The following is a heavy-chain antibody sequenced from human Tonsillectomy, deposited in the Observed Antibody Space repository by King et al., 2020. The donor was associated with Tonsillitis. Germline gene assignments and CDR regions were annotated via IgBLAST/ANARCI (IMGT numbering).Heavy chain of an antibody. D-gene: IGHD3-3*01. J-gene: IGHJ6*02. CDR1: GCTFSTYA. CDR2: MSGAGART. V-gene: IGHV3-23*01. Sequence: ESGGGLVQPGGSLRLSCAASGCTFSTYAMTWVRQAPGKGLEWVSGMSGAGARTYHADPVKGRFTISRDNSKNTLYLQMNSLRAEDTAVYYCAKCPYDFWSGGLYYAMDVWGQGTTVTVSS. CDR3: AKCPYDFWSGGLYYAMDV.